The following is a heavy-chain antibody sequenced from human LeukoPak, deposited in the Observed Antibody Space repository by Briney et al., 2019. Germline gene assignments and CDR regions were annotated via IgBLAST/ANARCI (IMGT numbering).Heavy chain of an antibody. V-gene: IGHV4-34*01. Sequence: SETLSLTCAVYGGSFSGYYWSWIRQPPGKGLEWIGEINHSGSTNYNPSLKSRATISVDTSKNRFSLKLSSVTAADTAMYYCARDNQYNSASSDYGGTNFDSWGQGTLVTVSS. CDR1: GGSFSGYY. J-gene: IGHJ5*01. CDR2: INHSGST. D-gene: IGHD4-17*01. CDR3: ARDNQYNSASSDYGGTNFDS.